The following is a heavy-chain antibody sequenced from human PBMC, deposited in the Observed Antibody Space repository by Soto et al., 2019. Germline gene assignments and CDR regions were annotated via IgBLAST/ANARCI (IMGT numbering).Heavy chain of an antibody. J-gene: IGHJ4*02. V-gene: IGHV4-59*12. D-gene: IGHD3-22*01. CDR2: IFYTGST. Sequence: SETLSLTCTVSGGSISGYYWSWIRQPPGKGLEWIAYIFYTGSTNYNPSLKSRVTISVDTSKNQFSLRAEDTAVYYCAKAPYYDSSGYFGPIGSFYFDYWGQGTLVTVSS. CDR3: AKAPYYDSSGYFGPIGSFYFDY. CDR1: GGSISGYY.